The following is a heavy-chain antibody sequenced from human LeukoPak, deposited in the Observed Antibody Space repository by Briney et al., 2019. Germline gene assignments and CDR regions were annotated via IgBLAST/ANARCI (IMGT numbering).Heavy chain of an antibody. CDR3: ARGDYGESYYYMDV. J-gene: IGHJ6*03. Sequence: PGGPLRLSCAASGFTFSSYWMHWVRQAPGKGLVWVSRINSDGSSTSYADSVKGRFTISRDNAKNTLYLQMNSLRAEDTAVYYCARGDYGESYYYMDVWGKGTTVTISS. CDR1: GFTFSSYW. CDR2: INSDGSST. V-gene: IGHV3-74*01. D-gene: IGHD4-17*01.